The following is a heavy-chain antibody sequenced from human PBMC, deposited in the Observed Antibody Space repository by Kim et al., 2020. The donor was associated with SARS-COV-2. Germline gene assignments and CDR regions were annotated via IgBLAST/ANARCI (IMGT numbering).Heavy chain of an antibody. CDR1: GYTLTGYY. J-gene: IGHJ3*02. CDR3: ARVKWLSNDAFDI. D-gene: IGHD6-19*01. CDR2: INPKSGGT. V-gene: IGHV1-2*02. Sequence: ASVKVSCKASGYTLTGYYMHWVRQAPGQGLEGMGWINPKSGGTNSPQKFQGRVTMTRDTSISTAYMELGRLRSYDTAVYYCARVKWLSNDAFDIWGQGTMVTVSS.